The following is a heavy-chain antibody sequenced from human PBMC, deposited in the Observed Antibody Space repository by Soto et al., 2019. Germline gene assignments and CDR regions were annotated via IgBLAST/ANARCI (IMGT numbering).Heavy chain of an antibody. D-gene: IGHD3-3*01. Sequence: QLQLQESGPGLVKPSETLSLTCTVSGGSISSSSYYWGWISQPPGKGLEWIGRIYYSGSTYYNPSLKSRVTISVDTSKNQFSLKLSSVTAADTAVYYCARVLEDFCSPWLAYWGQGTLVTVSS. V-gene: IGHV4-39*01. CDR2: IYYSGST. CDR3: ARVLEDFCSPWLAY. J-gene: IGHJ4*02. CDR1: GGSISSSSYY.